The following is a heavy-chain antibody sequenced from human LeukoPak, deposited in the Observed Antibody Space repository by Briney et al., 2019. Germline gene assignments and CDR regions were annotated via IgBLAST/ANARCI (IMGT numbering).Heavy chain of an antibody. Sequence: GGSLRLSCAASGFTFSSYGMYWVRQAPGKGLEWVAFIRYDGSNKYYADSVKGRFTISRDNSKNTLYLQMNSLRAEDTAVYYCAKPARQYSNYPHYFDYWGQGTLVTVSS. D-gene: IGHD4-11*01. CDR3: AKPARQYSNYPHYFDY. CDR1: GFTFSSYG. CDR2: IRYDGSNK. J-gene: IGHJ4*02. V-gene: IGHV3-30*02.